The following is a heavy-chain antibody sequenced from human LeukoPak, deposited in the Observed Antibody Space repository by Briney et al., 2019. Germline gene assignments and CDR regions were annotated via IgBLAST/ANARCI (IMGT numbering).Heavy chain of an antibody. Sequence: GGSLRLSCAASGFTLTSYSMSWVRQAPGKGLEWVASMKQDGSDEYNVDSVKGRFTISRDNAKNSLYLQMNSLGAEDTAVYYCGRDYFGSIDYWGQGILVTVSS. CDR1: GFTLTSYS. CDR2: MKQDGSDE. V-gene: IGHV3-7*01. CDR3: GRDYFGSIDY. J-gene: IGHJ4*02. D-gene: IGHD1-26*01.